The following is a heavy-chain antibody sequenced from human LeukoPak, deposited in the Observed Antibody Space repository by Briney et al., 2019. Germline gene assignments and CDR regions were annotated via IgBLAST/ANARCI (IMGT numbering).Heavy chain of an antibody. J-gene: IGHJ1*01. CDR1: GGTFSSYA. CDR2: IIPIFGTA. Sequence: GASVKVSCKASGGTFSSYAISWVRQAPGQGLEWMGGIIPIFGTASYAQKFQGRVTITADESTSTAYMELSSLRSEDTAVYYCARGCSSWYFQHWGQGTLVTVSS. D-gene: IGHD6-13*01. V-gene: IGHV1-69*13. CDR3: ARGCSSWYFQH.